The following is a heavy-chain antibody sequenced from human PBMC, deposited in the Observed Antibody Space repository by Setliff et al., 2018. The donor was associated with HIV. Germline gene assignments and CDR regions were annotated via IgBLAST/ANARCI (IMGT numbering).Heavy chain of an antibody. D-gene: IGHD6-13*01. J-gene: IGHJ4*02. V-gene: IGHV3-49*04. CDR2: IRSEAYGGTT. CDR3: AKDHATSSWFTALLDY. Sequence: GGSLRLSCTASGFTFGDYTMSWVRQAPGKGLEWVGLIRSEAYGGTTEYAASVKGRFTISRDDSKSIAYLQMNSPKTEDTAVYYRAKDHATSSWFTALLDYWGQGALVTVSS. CDR1: GFTFGDYT.